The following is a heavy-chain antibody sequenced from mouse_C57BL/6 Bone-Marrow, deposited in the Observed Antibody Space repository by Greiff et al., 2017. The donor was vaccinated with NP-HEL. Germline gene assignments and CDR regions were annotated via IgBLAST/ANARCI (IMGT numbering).Heavy chain of an antibody. Sequence: LLESDAELVKPGASVKISCKVSGYTFTDHTIHWMKQRPEQGLEWIGYIYPRDGSTKYNEKFKGKATLTADKSSSTAYMQLNSLTSEDSAVYFCAREKPYYYGSSWYFDVWGTGTTVTVSS. J-gene: IGHJ1*03. D-gene: IGHD1-1*01. V-gene: IGHV1-78*01. CDR1: GYTFTDHT. CDR2: IYPRDGST. CDR3: AREKPYYYGSSWYFDV.